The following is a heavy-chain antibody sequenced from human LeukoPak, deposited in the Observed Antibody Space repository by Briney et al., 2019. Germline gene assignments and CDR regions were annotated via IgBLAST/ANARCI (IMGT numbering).Heavy chain of an antibody. V-gene: IGHV3-21*01. J-gene: IGHJ5*02. CDR3: ARDLWDSSSWNWFDP. CDR2: ISSSSSYI. D-gene: IGHD6-13*01. CDR1: GFTFRTYN. Sequence: GGSLRLSCAASGFTFRTYNMNWVRQAPGKGLEWVSSISSSSSYIYYADSVKGRFTISRDNAKNSLYLQMNSLRAEDTAVYYCARDLWDSSSWNWFDPWGQGTLVTVSS.